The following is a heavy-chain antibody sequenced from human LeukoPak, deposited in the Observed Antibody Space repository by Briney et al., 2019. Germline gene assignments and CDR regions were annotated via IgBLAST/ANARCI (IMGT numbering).Heavy chain of an antibody. CDR1: GGSISSYY. CDR3: ARHSCTSSSSCSAYFQH. D-gene: IGHD2-2*01. V-gene: IGHV4-59*08. Sequence: SETLSLTCTVSGGSISSYYWSWIRQPLGKGLEWIGYIYYSGSTNYSPSLKSRVTISVDTSKNQFSLKLSSVIAADTAVYYCARHSCTSSSSCSAYFQHWGQGTLVTVSS. J-gene: IGHJ1*01. CDR2: IYYSGST.